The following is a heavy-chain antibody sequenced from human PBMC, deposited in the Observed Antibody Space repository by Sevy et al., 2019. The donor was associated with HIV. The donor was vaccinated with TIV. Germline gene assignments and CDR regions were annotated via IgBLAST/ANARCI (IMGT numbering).Heavy chain of an antibody. D-gene: IGHD3-22*01. Sequence: GGSLRLSCTASGFTFGDYAMSWFRQAPGKGLEWVGFIRSKAYGGTTEYAAYVKGRFTISRDDSKRIAYLQMNSLKTEDTAVYYCTREGVDTYYYDSSGYFDAFDIWGQGTMVTVSS. V-gene: IGHV3-49*03. J-gene: IGHJ3*02. CDR1: GFTFGDYA. CDR3: TREGVDTYYYDSSGYFDAFDI. CDR2: IRSKAYGGTT.